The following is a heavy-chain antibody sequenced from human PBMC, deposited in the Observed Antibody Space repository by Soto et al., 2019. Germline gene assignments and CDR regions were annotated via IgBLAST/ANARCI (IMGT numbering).Heavy chain of an antibody. V-gene: IGHV5-51*01. CDR3: ARTPGPEVAASLEYYYFSGMDV. Sequence: GESLKISCEASGYSFTSYCIGWVRQMPGKGLEWMGIIHPGDSDTKYSPSFQGQVTISVDKSITTAYLQWSSLKASDTAKYYCARTPGPEVAASLEYYYFSGMDVWGQGTTVTVSS. J-gene: IGHJ6*02. CDR2: IHPGDSDT. D-gene: IGHD2-15*01. CDR1: GYSFTSYC.